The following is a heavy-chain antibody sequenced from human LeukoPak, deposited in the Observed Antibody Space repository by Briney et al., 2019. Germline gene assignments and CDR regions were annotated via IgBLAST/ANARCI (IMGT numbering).Heavy chain of an antibody. CDR2: INPNSGGT. Sequence: ASVKVSCKASGYTFTGYYMHWVRQAPGQGLEWMGWINPNSGGTNYAQKFQGRVTMTRDTSISTAYMELSRLRSDDTAVYYCARDAGRDGYNRDWFDRWGQGTLVTVSS. CDR1: GYTFTGYY. CDR3: ARDAGRDGYNRDWFDR. D-gene: IGHD5-24*01. J-gene: IGHJ5*02. V-gene: IGHV1-2*02.